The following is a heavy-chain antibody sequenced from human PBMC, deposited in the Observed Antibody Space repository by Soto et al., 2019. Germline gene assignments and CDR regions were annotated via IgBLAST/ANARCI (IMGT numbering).Heavy chain of an antibody. CDR2: IYHSGST. CDR1: GGSISSGGYS. J-gene: IGHJ4*02. CDR3: ARAKDYYDSSGYYRPYYFDY. Sequence: QLQLQESGSGLVKPSQTLSLTCAVSGGSISSGGYSWSWIRQPPGKGLEWIGYIYHSGSTYYNPSLKSRVTISVDRSKNQFSLKLSSVTAAATAVYYCARAKDYYDSSGYYRPYYFDYWGQGTLVTVSS. V-gene: IGHV4-30-2*01. D-gene: IGHD3-22*01.